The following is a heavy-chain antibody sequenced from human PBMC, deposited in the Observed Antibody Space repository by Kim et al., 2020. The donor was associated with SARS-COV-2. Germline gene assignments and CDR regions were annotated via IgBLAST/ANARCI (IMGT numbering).Heavy chain of an antibody. CDR2: ISSSGSTI. CDR1: GFTFSSYE. Sequence: GGSLRLSCAASGFTFSSYEMNWVRQAPGKGLEWVSYISSSGSTIYYADSVKGRFTISRDNAKNSLYLQMNSLRAEDTAVYYCARGTPLIAARPLLYYGMDVWGQGTTVTVSS. D-gene: IGHD6-6*01. J-gene: IGHJ6*02. V-gene: IGHV3-48*03. CDR3: ARGTPLIAARPLLYYGMDV.